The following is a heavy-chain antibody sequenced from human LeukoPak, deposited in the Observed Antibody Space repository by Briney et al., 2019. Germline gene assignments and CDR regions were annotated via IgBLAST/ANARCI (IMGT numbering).Heavy chain of an antibody. CDR2: IYYGENT. Sequence: ASETLSLTCTVSGGSISSGPYYWGWIRQPPGKGLEWIGNIYYGENTYYNPSLKSRVTISVDTSKNQFSLKLSSVTAADTAVYYCARHRDYDILTGPNWFDPWGQGTLVAVSS. D-gene: IGHD3-9*01. J-gene: IGHJ5*02. V-gene: IGHV4-39*01. CDR1: GGSISSGPYY. CDR3: ARHRDYDILTGPNWFDP.